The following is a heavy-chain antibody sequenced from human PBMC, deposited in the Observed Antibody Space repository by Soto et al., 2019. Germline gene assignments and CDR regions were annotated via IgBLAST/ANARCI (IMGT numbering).Heavy chain of an antibody. D-gene: IGHD1-26*01. CDR2: IMPMLGVK. V-gene: IGHV1-69*12. Sequence: QVQLVQSGAEVKKPGSSVKVSCRASGGTFSSHTISWVRQAPGQGLEWMGGIMPMLGVKNYARKFQGRLTMTANESTTTAYMEVSSLTSEDTAVYYCAGEGVTTSMSLPWMGYHYYGLDVWGQGTTVIVSS. CDR1: GGTFSSHT. J-gene: IGHJ6*02. CDR3: AGEGVTTSMSLPWMGYHYYGLDV.